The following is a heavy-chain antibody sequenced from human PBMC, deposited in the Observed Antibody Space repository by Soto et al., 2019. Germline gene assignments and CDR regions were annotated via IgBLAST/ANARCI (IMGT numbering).Heavy chain of an antibody. J-gene: IGHJ5*02. CDR3: AKDNSLHWFDP. CDR2: FNGNGGLT. Sequence: PWGALRLFSATSGFTFSSDAMTWVRQAPGKGLEWVSTFNGNGGLTYYADSVKGRFTISRDNSKNTLYLQMDSLRAEDTAIYYCAKDNSLHWFDPWGEGTLVTVSP. CDR1: GFTFSSDA. V-gene: IGHV3-23*01. D-gene: IGHD2-15*01.